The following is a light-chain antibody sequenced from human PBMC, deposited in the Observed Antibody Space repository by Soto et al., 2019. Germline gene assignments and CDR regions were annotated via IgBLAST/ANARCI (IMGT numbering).Light chain of an antibody. CDR2: DDG. CDR1: NIEIKS. Sequence: SYDRTQPPSVSVAPGQTARITCGGNNIEIKSVHWYQQKPGQAPVLVVYDDGDRTTGIPERFSGSKSGNTATLTTSRVEAGDEADYYCQVWDTTNPVIFGGGTQLTVL. CDR3: QVWDTTNPVI. V-gene: IGLV3-21*02. J-gene: IGLJ2*01.